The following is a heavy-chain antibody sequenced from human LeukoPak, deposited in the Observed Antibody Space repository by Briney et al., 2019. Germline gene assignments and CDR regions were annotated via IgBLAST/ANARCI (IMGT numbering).Heavy chain of an antibody. CDR2: ISPAGDST. CDR1: GFTFSDYS. CDR3: ARDHARDSSGYYYVDY. J-gene: IGHJ4*02. Sequence: GGSLRLSCAASGFTFSDYSMSWVRQAPGAGLEWVSAISPAGDSTTDADSVKGRFTISRDNSKNTLYLQMNSLRAEDTAVYYCARDHARDSSGYYYVDYWGQGTLVTVSS. D-gene: IGHD3-22*01. V-gene: IGHV3-23*01.